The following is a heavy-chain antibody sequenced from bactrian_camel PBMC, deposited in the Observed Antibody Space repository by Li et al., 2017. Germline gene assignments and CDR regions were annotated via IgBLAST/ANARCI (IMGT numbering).Heavy chain of an antibody. J-gene: IGHJ4*01. D-gene: IGHD4*01. CDR3: AATRARREGSDPRCDWTY. Sequence: QVQLVESGGGSVQTGGSLRLSCTALGYTYQLNCMGFYRQAPGKGLEWVSSVYSDGRITTYADSVKGRFTISGDNTKNTVSLQMNSLKPGDAAMYYCAATRARREGSDPRCDWTYWGQGTQVTVS. CDR2: VYSDGRIT. CDR1: GYTYQLNC. V-gene: IGHV3-2*01.